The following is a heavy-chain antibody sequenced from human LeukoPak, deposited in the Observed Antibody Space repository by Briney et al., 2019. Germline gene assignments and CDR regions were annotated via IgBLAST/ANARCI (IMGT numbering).Heavy chain of an antibody. CDR3: ARIDRSYGPSYYYYYGMDV. J-gene: IGHJ6*02. D-gene: IGHD5-18*01. CDR2: IYPGDSDT. Sequence: GESLKISCKGSGYSFTSYWIGWVRQMPGKGLEWMGIIYPGDSDTRYSPSFQGQVTISADKSISTAYLQWSSLKASDTAMYYCARIDRSYGPSYYYYYGMDVWGQGTTVTVSS. CDR1: GYSFTSYW. V-gene: IGHV5-51*01.